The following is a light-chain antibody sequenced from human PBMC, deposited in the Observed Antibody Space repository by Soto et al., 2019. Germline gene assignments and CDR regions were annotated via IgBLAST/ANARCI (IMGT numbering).Light chain of an antibody. CDR3: QQLNIYPIT. CDR2: DAS. Sequence: ELTQSPCSLSVSVGDSATLPCRASQSVSSSYLTWYQQKPGQAPRLLIYDASSWATGIPDRFSGSGSGTDLTLTISRLEPEDFATYYCQQLNIYPITCGQGTRLEIK. J-gene: IGKJ5*01. CDR1: QSVSSSY. V-gene: IGKV3D-20*02.